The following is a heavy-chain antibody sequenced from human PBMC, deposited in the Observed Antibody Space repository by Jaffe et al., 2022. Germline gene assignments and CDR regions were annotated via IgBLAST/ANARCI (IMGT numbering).Heavy chain of an antibody. CDR1: GYRFTTYW. CDR3: VTPLGITLIRGVITGVGRFDP. CDR2: IYPGDSDT. V-gene: IGHV5-51*03. J-gene: IGHJ5*02. Sequence: EVQLVQSGAEVKKPGESLKISCEGSGYRFTTYWIGWVRQMPGKGLELMGIIYPGDSDTRYSPSFQGQVTISADKSISTAYLQWNSLKASDTAMYYCVTPLGITLIRGVITGVGRFDPWGQGTLVTVSS. D-gene: IGHD3-10*01.